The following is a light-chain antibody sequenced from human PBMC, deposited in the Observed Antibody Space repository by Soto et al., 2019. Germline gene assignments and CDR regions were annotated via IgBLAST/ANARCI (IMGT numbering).Light chain of an antibody. CDR1: QSISNN. Sequence: VMTQSPATLSVSPGESATLSCRASQSISNNLAWYQQKPGQAPRLLVYDASTRATGIPDRFSGSGSGAEFTLTISRLQSEDLAVYYCQQYNNWPRTFGQGTKVEVK. CDR3: QQYNNWPRT. CDR2: DAS. V-gene: IGKV3-15*01. J-gene: IGKJ1*01.